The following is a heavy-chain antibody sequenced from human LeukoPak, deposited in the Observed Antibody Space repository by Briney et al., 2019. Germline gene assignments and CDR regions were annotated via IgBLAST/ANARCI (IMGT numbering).Heavy chain of an antibody. CDR3: ARDVNYAFDY. J-gene: IGHJ4*02. Sequence: ASVKVCCKPSGYSFTRNGISWARQAPGQEPPWMGWISANSGNTKYAQKFQDRVTLATDTSTSTAYMELKSLRSDDTAVYYCARDVNYAFDYWGQGTLVTVSS. CDR1: GYSFTRNG. CDR2: ISANSGNT. D-gene: IGHD3-16*01. V-gene: IGHV1-18*01.